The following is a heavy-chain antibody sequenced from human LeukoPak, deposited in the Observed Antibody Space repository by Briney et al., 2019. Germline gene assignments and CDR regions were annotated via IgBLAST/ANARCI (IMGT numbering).Heavy chain of an antibody. D-gene: IGHD2-2*01. J-gene: IGHJ4*02. CDR3: AKGAMTRFFDY. CDR1: GLTFSSYA. V-gene: IGHV3-23*01. Sequence: GGSLRLSCATSGLTFSSYAMNWVRQAPGKGLEWVSVISGSGGTTDYADSVKGRFSISRDNSKNTLYLQMTSLRAEDTAIYYCAKGAMTRFFDYWGQGSLVTVSS. CDR2: ISGSGGTT.